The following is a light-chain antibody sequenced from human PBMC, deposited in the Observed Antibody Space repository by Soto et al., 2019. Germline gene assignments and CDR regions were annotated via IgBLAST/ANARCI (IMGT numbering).Light chain of an antibody. CDR3: QQYNNWPWT. V-gene: IGKV3D-15*01. Sequence: EIVLTQSPATLSLSPGERATLSCRASQSVTKSLAWYQQKPGQAPRLLIYGASSRATGIPDRFSGSGSGTDFTLTISGLQSEDFAVYYCQQYNNWPWTFGQGTKVDIK. J-gene: IGKJ1*01. CDR2: GAS. CDR1: QSVTKS.